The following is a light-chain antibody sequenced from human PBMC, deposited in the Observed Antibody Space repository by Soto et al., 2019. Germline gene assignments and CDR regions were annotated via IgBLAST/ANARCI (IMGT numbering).Light chain of an antibody. CDR1: SSDVGGYNY. CDR3: SSYTSSSTLFYV. V-gene: IGLV2-14*01. J-gene: IGLJ1*01. CDR2: EVS. Sequence: QSDLTQPASASGSPGQSITISCTGTSSDVGGYNYVSWYQQHPGKAPKLMIYEVSNRPSGVSNRFSGSKSGNTASLTISGLQAEDEADYYCSSYTSSSTLFYVFGTGTKVTVL.